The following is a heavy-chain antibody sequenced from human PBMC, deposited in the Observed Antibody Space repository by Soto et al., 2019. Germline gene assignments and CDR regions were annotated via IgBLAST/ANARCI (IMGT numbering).Heavy chain of an antibody. V-gene: IGHV3-21*01. CDR1: GFTFSSYS. D-gene: IGHD6-13*01. J-gene: IGHJ4*02. Sequence: PGGSLRLSCAASGFTFSSYSMNWVRQAPGKGLEWVSSISSSSSYIYYADSVKGRFTISRDNAKNSLYLQMNSLRAEDTAVYYCATELRRELAFDYWGQGTLVTSPQ. CDR2: ISSSSSYI. CDR3: ATELRRELAFDY.